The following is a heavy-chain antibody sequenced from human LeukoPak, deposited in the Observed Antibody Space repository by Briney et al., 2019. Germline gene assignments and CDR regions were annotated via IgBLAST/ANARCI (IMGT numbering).Heavy chain of an antibody. CDR3: AKDNRRHYTSGPNPDSLH. D-gene: IGHD6-19*01. CDR1: GFIFNNYA. J-gene: IGHJ4*02. CDR2: ISWNSGSI. Sequence: GGALRLSWAGSGFIFNNYAMHWGRQPPGEGLGWGSGISWNSGSIDYADSVKGRFTISRDNAKNSLYLQMNSLRVEDTALYYCAKDNRRHYTSGPNPDSLHWGQGALVTVSS. V-gene: IGHV3-9*01.